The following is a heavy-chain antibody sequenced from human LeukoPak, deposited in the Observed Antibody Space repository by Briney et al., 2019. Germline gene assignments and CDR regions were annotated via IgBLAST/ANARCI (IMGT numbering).Heavy chain of an antibody. Sequence: SQTLSLTCTVSGGSPSTGSSYWSWIRQPAGNGLEWIGRIYTSGSTNYNPSLKSPVTISVDTSKHPVSLKLTSVTAADTAVYYCARNGYGSGGSWWGQGTLVTVSS. J-gene: IGHJ4*02. CDR2: IYTSGST. CDR1: GGSPSTGSSY. V-gene: IGHV4-61*02. CDR3: ARNGYGSGGSW. D-gene: IGHD3-10*01.